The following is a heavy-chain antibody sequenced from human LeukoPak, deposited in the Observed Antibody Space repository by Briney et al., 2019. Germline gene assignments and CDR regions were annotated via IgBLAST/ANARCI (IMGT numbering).Heavy chain of an antibody. D-gene: IGHD2-2*01. Sequence: GGSLRLSCSASGFTYSAYWMHWVRQAPGKGLEWVSYISSSGSTIYYADSVKGRFTISRDNAKNSLYLQMNSLRAEDTAVYYCAALLWSRFDYWGQGTLVTVSS. CDR3: AALLWSRFDY. CDR2: ISSSGSTI. CDR1: GFTYSAYW. V-gene: IGHV3-48*04. J-gene: IGHJ4*02.